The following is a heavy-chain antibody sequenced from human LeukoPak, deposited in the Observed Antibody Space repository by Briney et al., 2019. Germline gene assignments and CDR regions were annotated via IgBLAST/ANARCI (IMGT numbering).Heavy chain of an antibody. CDR3: TRDGSSDWHKRAFRTFDY. Sequence: PGGSLRLSCTASGFTFGDYAMSWFRQAPGKGLEWVGFIRSKAYGGTTEYAASVKGRFTISRDDSKSIAYLQMNSLKTEDTAVYYCTRDGSSDWHKRAFRTFDYWGQGTLVTVSS. CDR1: GFTFGDYA. J-gene: IGHJ4*02. D-gene: IGHD6-19*01. V-gene: IGHV3-49*03. CDR2: IRSKAYGGTT.